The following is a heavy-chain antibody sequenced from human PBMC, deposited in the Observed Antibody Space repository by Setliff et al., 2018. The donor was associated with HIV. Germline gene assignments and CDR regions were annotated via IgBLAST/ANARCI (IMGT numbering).Heavy chain of an antibody. J-gene: IGHJ4*02. D-gene: IGHD1-26*01. CDR3: ARDRYSGSSTDY. Sequence: ASVKVSCKASGNTFTKYYMHWVRQAPGQGLEWMGILNPSGSTVSAQKFQGRVAISRDNTKNSLYLQLNSLRAEDTAVYYCARDRYSGSSTDYWGQGTLVTVSS. CDR1: GNTFTKYY. V-gene: IGHV1-46*01. CDR2: LNPSGST.